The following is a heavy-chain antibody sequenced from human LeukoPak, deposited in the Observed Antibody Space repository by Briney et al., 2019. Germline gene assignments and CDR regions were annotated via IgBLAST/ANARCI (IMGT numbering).Heavy chain of an antibody. CDR3: ARDYGDSSWYPVTEDYYYMDV. V-gene: IGHV3-21*01. Sequence: GGSLRLSCAASGFTFSSYSMNWVRQAPGKGLEWVSSISSSSSYIYYADSVKGRFTISRDNAKNSLYLQMNSLRAEDTAVYYCARDYGDSSWYPVTEDYYYMDVWGKGTTVTVSS. CDR2: ISSSSSYI. CDR1: GFTFSSYS. J-gene: IGHJ6*03. D-gene: IGHD6-13*01.